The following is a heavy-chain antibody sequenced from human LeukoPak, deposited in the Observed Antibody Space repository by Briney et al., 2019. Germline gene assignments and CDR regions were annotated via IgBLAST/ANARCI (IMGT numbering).Heavy chain of an antibody. Sequence: PSETLSLTCTVSGDSISSYYWSWIRQPAGQGLEWIGRIYTSGRTTYNPSLKSRVTMSVDTSTNQFSLKLSSVTASDTAVYYCARGLGYCSGGSCLAFDYWGQGTLVTVSS. J-gene: IGHJ4*02. CDR1: GDSISSYY. CDR3: ARGLGYCSGGSCLAFDY. CDR2: IYTSGRT. V-gene: IGHV4-4*07. D-gene: IGHD2-15*01.